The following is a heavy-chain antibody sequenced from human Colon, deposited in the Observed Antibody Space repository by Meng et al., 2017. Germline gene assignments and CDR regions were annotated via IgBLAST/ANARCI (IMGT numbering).Heavy chain of an antibody. V-gene: IGHV4-4*02. Sequence: QGPPQESGPGLVKPSGTRSLTCAVSGGSITNSNWWSWVRQPPGKGLEWIGQTYGSVNTAYNPSLKSRVTISVDKSKNQLSLTLSSVTAADTAVYYCAKNGAYCLEYWGQGILVTVSS. CDR3: AKNGAYCLEY. D-gene: IGHD2-8*02. J-gene: IGHJ4*02. CDR1: GGSITNSNW. CDR2: TYGSVNT.